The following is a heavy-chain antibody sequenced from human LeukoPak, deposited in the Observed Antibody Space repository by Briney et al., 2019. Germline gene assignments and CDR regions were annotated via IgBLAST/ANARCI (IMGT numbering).Heavy chain of an antibody. CDR1: GYSFTSYW. D-gene: IGHD2-2*01. J-gene: IGHJ6*03. CDR2: IYPGDSDT. CDR3: ARLSGYCSSTSCYYMDV. V-gene: IGHV5-51*06. Sequence: KPGESLKISRKGSGYSFTSYWIGWVRQMPGKGLEWMGIIYPGDSDTRYRPSFQGQVTISADKSISTAYLQWSSLKASATAMYYCARLSGYCSSTSCYYMDVWGKGTTVTVSS.